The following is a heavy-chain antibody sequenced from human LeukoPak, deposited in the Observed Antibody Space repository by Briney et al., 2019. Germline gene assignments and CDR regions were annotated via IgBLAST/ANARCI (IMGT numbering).Heavy chain of an antibody. D-gene: IGHD3-22*01. CDR3: AKDLANYYDSSGYGAEYFQH. J-gene: IGHJ1*01. CDR1: GFTFSNYA. V-gene: IGHV3-23*01. CDR2: ISGSGGAT. Sequence: GGSLRLSCAASGFTFSNYAMSWVRQAPGKGLEWVLGISGSGGATYYADSVKGRFTISRDNSKNTLYLQMNSLRAEDTAVYYCAKDLANYYDSSGYGAEYFQHWGQGTLVTVSS.